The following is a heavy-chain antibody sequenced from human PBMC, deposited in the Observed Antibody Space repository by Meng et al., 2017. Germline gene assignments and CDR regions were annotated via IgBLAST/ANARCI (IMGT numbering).Heavy chain of an antibody. Sequence: SETLSLTGTVSGGSISSYYWSWIRQPPGKGLEWIGYIYYSGSTNYNPPLKSRVTISVDTAKNQFSLKLSPVTAADTAVYYCARDRGGDIYGFLYYFDYWGQGTLVTVSS. J-gene: IGHJ4*02. CDR3: ARDRGGDIYGFLYYFDY. CDR2: IYYSGST. D-gene: IGHD5-18*01. V-gene: IGHV4-59*01. CDR1: GGSISSYY.